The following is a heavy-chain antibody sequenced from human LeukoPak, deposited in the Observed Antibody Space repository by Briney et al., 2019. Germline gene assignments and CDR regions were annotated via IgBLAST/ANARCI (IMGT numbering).Heavy chain of an antibody. CDR1: GLTFSTYS. CDR2: ISGSTNYI. D-gene: IGHD1-26*01. V-gene: IGHV3-21*04. J-gene: IGHJ6*03. Sequence: GGSLRLSCAASGLTFSTYSMNWVRQAPGKGLEWVSSISGSTNYIYYADSVKGRFTISRDNAKNSLYLQMNSLRAEDTAVYYCARGEDNTRDFYYYYMDVWGKGTTVTVSS. CDR3: ARGEDNTRDFYYYYMDV.